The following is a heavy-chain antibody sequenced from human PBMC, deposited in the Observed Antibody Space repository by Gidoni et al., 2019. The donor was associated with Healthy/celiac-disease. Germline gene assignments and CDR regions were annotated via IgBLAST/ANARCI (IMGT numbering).Heavy chain of an antibody. CDR2: VNWNSGTI. Sequence: EVLLVESGRGLVQPGRSLRLSCAASGFTFDAYAMHWVRQAPGKGLEWVSGVNWNSGTIGYADSVKGRFTISRDNAKNSLYLQMNSLRAEDTALYYCAKDSGAAAGFTRGMDVWGQGTTVTVSS. V-gene: IGHV3-9*01. CDR1: GFTFDAYA. D-gene: IGHD6-13*01. J-gene: IGHJ6*02. CDR3: AKDSGAAAGFTRGMDV.